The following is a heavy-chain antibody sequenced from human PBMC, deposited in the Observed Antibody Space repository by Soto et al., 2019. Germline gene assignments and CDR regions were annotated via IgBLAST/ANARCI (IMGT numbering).Heavy chain of an antibody. D-gene: IGHD6-19*01. Sequence: GASVKVSCKASGYTFTSYYMHWVRQAPGQGLEWMGIINPSGGSTSYAQKFQGRVTMTRDTSTSTVYMELSSLRSEDTAVYYCARGGGVQWLVLSDFDYWGQGTLVTVSS. CDR3: ARGGGVQWLVLSDFDY. V-gene: IGHV1-46*03. CDR2: INPSGGST. CDR1: GYTFTSYY. J-gene: IGHJ4*02.